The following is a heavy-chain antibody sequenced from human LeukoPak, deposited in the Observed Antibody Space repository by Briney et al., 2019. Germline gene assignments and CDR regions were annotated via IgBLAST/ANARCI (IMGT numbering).Heavy chain of an antibody. J-gene: IGHJ3*02. CDR2: IYSGGST. V-gene: IGHV3-66*02. CDR1: GFTVSSNY. CDR3: ARERGATGYLDAFDI. Sequence: GGSLRLSCAASGFTVSSNYMSWVRQAPGKGLEWVSVIYSGGSTYYADSVKGRFTIFRDNSRNTLYLQMNSLRAEDTAVYYCARERGATGYLDAFDIWGQGTMVTVSS. D-gene: IGHD3-9*01.